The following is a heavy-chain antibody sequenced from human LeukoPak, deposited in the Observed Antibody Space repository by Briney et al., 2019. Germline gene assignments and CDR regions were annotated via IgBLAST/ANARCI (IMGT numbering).Heavy chain of an antibody. CDR1: GGSISSGGYY. D-gene: IGHD3-22*01. J-gene: IGHJ3*02. Sequence: SETLSLTCTVSGGSISSGGYYWSWIRQPAGKGLEWIGRIYTSGSTNYNPSLKSRVTISVDTSKNQFSLKLSSVTAADTAVYYCARGRYYYDSSGYYSDAFDIWGQGTMVTVS. V-gene: IGHV4-61*02. CDR3: ARGRYYYDSSGYYSDAFDI. CDR2: IYTSGST.